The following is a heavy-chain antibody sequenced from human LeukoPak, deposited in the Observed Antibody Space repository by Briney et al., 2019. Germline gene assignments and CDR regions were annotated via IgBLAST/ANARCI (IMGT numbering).Heavy chain of an antibody. J-gene: IGHJ4*02. V-gene: IGHV4-39*01. D-gene: IGHD3-10*01. Sequence: SETLSLTCAVSSGSISSSSYYWGWIRQPPGKGLEWIGSIYYSGSTYYNPSLKTRVTVYVDTSKKQFSLKLNSVTAADTAVYYCAISGSGTYYNEQFDYWGQGTLVTVSS. CDR2: IYYSGST. CDR1: SGSISSSSYY. CDR3: AISGSGTYYNEQFDY.